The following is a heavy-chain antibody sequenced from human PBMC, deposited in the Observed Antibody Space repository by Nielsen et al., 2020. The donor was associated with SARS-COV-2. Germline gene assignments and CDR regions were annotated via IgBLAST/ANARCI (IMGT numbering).Heavy chain of an antibody. CDR2: IGGNGRNI. V-gene: IGHV3-48*03. J-gene: IGHJ4*02. Sequence: GESLKISCAASGFPFSSYEMNWVRQAPGKALEWLSYIGGNGRNIFYADSVKGRFTISRDNAKNSLYLQVNSLRAEDTAVYYCARVAPLYYDILTGYYRPQTYYFDYWGQGTLVTVSS. CDR1: GFPFSSYE. D-gene: IGHD3-9*01. CDR3: ARVAPLYYDILTGYYRPQTYYFDY.